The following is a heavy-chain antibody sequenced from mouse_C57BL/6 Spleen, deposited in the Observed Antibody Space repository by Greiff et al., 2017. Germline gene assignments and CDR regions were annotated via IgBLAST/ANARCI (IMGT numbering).Heavy chain of an antibody. J-gene: IGHJ1*03. CDR1: GYTFTDYN. CDR2: INPNNGGT. CDR3: ARFYYDYDGAGYFDV. V-gene: IGHV1-22*01. D-gene: IGHD2-4*01. Sequence: VQLQQSGPELVKPGASVKMSCKASGYTFTDYNMHWVKQSHGNSLEWIGYINPNNGGTSYNQKFKGKATLTVNKSSSTAYMELRSLTSEDSAVYYCARFYYDYDGAGYFDVWGTGTTVTVSS.